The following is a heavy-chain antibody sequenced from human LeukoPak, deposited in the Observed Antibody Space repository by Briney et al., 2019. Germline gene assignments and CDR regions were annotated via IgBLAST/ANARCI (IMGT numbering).Heavy chain of an antibody. D-gene: IGHD1-26*01. J-gene: IGHJ4*02. V-gene: IGHV3-7*03. Sequence: GGSLRLSCTASGLIFSDYGMSWVRQTPGKGLEWVANIKEDESEKDYVDSVKGRFTISRDNAKNSLYLQMSSLRAEDTAMYYCATYSGAHHKTFDYWGQGTLVTVSS. CDR1: GLIFSDYG. CDR2: IKEDESEK. CDR3: ATYSGAHHKTFDY.